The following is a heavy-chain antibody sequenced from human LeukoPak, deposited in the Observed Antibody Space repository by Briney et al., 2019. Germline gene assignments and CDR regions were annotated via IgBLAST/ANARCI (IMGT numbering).Heavy chain of an antibody. CDR2: IGGSGSTT. J-gene: IGHJ4*02. D-gene: IGHD3/OR15-3a*01. CDR3: ARDRDWSFDY. Sequence: PGGSLRLSCVASGLTFGNYGMNWVRQAPGKGLEWVSSIGGSGSTTYYADSVRGRFTISRDNAKNSLYLQMNSLRDEDTAVYYCARDRDWSFDYWGQGTLVTVSS. CDR1: GLTFGNYG. V-gene: IGHV3-23*01.